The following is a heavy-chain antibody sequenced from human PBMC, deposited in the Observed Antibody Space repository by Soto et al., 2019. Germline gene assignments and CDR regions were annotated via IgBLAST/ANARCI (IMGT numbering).Heavy chain of an antibody. CDR3: ARGGGDIRFLEWLLYEFDY. V-gene: IGHV1-3*01. Sequence: QVQLVQSGAEVKKPGASVKVSCKASGYTFTTYAIHWVRQAPGQRLEWMGWINAGNGNTKYSQKFQGRVTITRDTSASTAYMELSRLRSEDTAVYYCARGGGDIRFLEWLLYEFDYWGQGTLVTVSS. CDR2: INAGNGNT. CDR1: GYTFTTYA. D-gene: IGHD3-3*01. J-gene: IGHJ4*02.